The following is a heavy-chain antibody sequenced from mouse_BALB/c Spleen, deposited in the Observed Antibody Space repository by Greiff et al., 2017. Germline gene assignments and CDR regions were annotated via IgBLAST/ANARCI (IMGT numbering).Heavy chain of an antibody. D-gene: IGHD2-14*01. Sequence: EVQLVESGGGLVQPGGSLKLSCAASGFTFSSYGMSWVRQTPDKRLELVATINSNGGSTYYPDSVKGRFTISRDNAKNTLYLQMSSLKSEDTAMYYCARGYRSMDYWGQGTSVTVSS. CDR3: ARGYRSMDY. J-gene: IGHJ4*01. V-gene: IGHV5-6-3*01. CDR2: INSNGGST. CDR1: GFTFSSYG.